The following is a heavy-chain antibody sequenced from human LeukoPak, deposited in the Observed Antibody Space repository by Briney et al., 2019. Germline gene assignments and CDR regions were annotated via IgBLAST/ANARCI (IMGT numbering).Heavy chain of an antibody. CDR1: GYTFTGYY. CDR2: INPNSGGT. V-gene: IGHV1-2*02. J-gene: IGHJ4*02. D-gene: IGHD3-22*01. CDR3: ARLHPFYDSSERGVDY. Sequence: ASVKVSCKASGYTFTGYYMHWVRQAPGQGLEWMGWINPNSGGTNYAQKFQGRVTMTRDTSISTAYMELSRLRSDDTAVYYCARLHPFYDSSERGVDYWGQGTLVTVSS.